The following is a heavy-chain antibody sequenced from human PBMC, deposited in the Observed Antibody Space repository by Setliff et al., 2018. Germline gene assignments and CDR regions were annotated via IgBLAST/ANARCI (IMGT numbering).Heavy chain of an antibody. D-gene: IGHD3-22*01. V-gene: IGHV4-61*02. CDR3: AKEGYYDHFGYYHYYFDF. Sequence: SETLSLTCTVSGGSIINSYYWSWIRQPAGKGLEWIGRISTSGSTNYNPSLKSRVAISVDTSKNQFSLRLSSVTAADTAVYYCAKEGYYDHFGYYHYYFDFWGQGTLVTVSS. CDR2: ISTSGST. J-gene: IGHJ4*02. CDR1: GGSIINSYY.